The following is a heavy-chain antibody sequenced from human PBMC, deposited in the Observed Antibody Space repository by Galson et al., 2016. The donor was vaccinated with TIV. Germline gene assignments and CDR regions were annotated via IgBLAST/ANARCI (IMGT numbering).Heavy chain of an antibody. J-gene: IGHJ4*02. CDR1: GDSVSSNGSA. CDR2: TFYRSKWYN. D-gene: IGHD3-16*01. V-gene: IGHV6-1*01. Sequence: CAISGDSVSSNGSAWNWLRQSPSRGLEWLGRTFYRSKWYNDYAPSVKSRITINPDTSKNQFSLQLNSVTPEGTAVYYCARATPSVFGIIMTLDSWGQGTLVTVSS. CDR3: ARATPSVFGIIMTLDS.